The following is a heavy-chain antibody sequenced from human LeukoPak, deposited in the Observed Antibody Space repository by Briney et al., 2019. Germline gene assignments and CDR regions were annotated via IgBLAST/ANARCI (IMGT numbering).Heavy chain of an antibody. Sequence: MPSETLSLTCAVSGYSISSGYYWGWIRQPPGQGLEWIGSIYHSGSTYYNPSLKSRVTISVDTSKNQFSLKLSSVTAADTAVYYCARSLRITIFGVVIGWGQGTLVTVSS. D-gene: IGHD3-3*01. CDR2: IYHSGST. CDR3: ARSLRITIFGVVIG. V-gene: IGHV4-38-2*01. CDR1: GYSISSGYY. J-gene: IGHJ4*02.